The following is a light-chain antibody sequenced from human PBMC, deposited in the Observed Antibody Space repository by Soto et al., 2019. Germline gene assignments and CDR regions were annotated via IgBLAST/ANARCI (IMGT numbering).Light chain of an antibody. CDR1: QSVRNS. CDR2: DAS. J-gene: IGKJ5*01. CDR3: QQRSNWHIT. V-gene: IGKV3D-11*02. Sequence: EIVMTQSPATLSVSAGGRATLSCRASQSVRNSLAWYQQKPGQAPRLLIYDASTRATGIPARFSGSGSGTDFTPTISSLEPEDVAVYYCQQRSNWHITFGQGTRLEIK.